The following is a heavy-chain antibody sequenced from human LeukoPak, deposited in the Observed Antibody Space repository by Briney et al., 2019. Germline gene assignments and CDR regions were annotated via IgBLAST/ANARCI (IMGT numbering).Heavy chain of an antibody. J-gene: IGHJ6*03. CDR1: GFTFSSYS. D-gene: IGHD1/OR15-1a*01. CDR3: ARANNARKYYYHYMDV. CDR2: ISSSSSYI. Sequence: GGSLRLSCAASGFTFSSYSMNWVRQAPGKGLEWVSSISSSSSYIYYADSVKGRFTISRDNAKNSLYLQMNSLRAEDTAVYYCARANNARKYYYHYMDVWGKGTTVTISS. V-gene: IGHV3-21*01.